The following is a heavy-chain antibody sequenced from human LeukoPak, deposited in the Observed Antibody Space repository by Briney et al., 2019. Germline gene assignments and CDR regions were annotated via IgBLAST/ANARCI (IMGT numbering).Heavy chain of an antibody. D-gene: IGHD2-2*01. Sequence: GGSLRLSCAASGFTVSTYGMHWVRQAPGKGLEWVAFIGYDGTNEYYADSVKGRFTISSDNSKNTLYLQMNSLRVEDTAVYYCAREGPGGTSPPLQYLRHWGQGTLVTVSS. CDR2: IGYDGTNE. V-gene: IGHV3-30*02. J-gene: IGHJ1*01. CDR3: AREGPGGTSPPLQYLRH. CDR1: GFTVSTYG.